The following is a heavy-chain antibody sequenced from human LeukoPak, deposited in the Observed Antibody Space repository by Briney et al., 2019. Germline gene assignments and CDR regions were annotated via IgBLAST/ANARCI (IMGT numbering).Heavy chain of an antibody. Sequence: SETLSLTCTVSGGSISNYHWSWIRQPPGKGLEWIGYIYYSGSTNYNPSLKSRVTISLDTSKNQVSLRLSSVTAADTAVYYCARVPCSGGSCYPWYFDLWGRGTLVTVSS. J-gene: IGHJ2*01. V-gene: IGHV4-59*08. D-gene: IGHD2-15*01. CDR2: IYYSGST. CDR3: ARVPCSGGSCYPWYFDL. CDR1: GGSISNYH.